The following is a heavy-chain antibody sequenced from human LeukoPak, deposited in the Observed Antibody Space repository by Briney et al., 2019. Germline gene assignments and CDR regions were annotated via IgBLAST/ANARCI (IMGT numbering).Heavy chain of an antibody. Sequence: PSETLSLTCTVSGGSISSGDYYWRWIRQPPGKGLEWIGYIYYSGSTYYNPSLKSRVTISVDTSKNQFSLKLSSVTAADTAVYYCARATYGDYHDYWGQGALVTISS. V-gene: IGHV4-30-4*01. CDR2: IYYSGST. CDR3: ARATYGDYHDY. CDR1: GGSISSGDYY. D-gene: IGHD4-17*01. J-gene: IGHJ4*02.